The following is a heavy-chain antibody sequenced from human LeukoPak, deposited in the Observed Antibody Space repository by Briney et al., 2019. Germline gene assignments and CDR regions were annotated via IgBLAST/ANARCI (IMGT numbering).Heavy chain of an antibody. CDR3: ANGLWELRSVDY. CDR1: GFTFNSFA. D-gene: IGHD1-26*01. V-gene: IGHV3-23*01. CDR2: ISGSGGST. J-gene: IGHJ4*02. Sequence: GGSLRLSCAASGFTFNSFAMSWVRQAPGKGLEWVSVISGSGGSTYYADSVKGRFTISRDNSKNTLYLQMNSLRAEDTAVYYCANGLWELRSVDYWGQGTLVTVSS.